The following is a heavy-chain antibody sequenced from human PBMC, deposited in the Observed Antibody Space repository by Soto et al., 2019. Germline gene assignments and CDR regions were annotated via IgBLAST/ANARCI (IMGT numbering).Heavy chain of an antibody. V-gene: IGHV3-48*02. Sequence: GGSLRLSCAASGFTFSSYSMNWVRQAQGKGLEWVSYISSSSSTIYYADSVKGRFTISRDKAKNSLYLQMNSLRDEDTAVYYCASTGLVIKQYRDYNYYYGMDVWGRGTPVTV. J-gene: IGHJ6*02. CDR1: GFTFSSYS. D-gene: IGHD3-9*01. CDR3: ASTGLVIKQYRDYNYYYGMDV. CDR2: ISSSSSTI.